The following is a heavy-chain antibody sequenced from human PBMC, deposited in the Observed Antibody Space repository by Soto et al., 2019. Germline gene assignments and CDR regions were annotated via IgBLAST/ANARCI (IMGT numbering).Heavy chain of an antibody. V-gene: IGHV4-59*01. CDR3: AXVGYYDFWSGPKPLFDY. Sequence: SGTLSLTCTVSGGSISSYYWSWIRQPPGKGLEWIGYIYYSGSTNYNPSLKSRVTISVDTSKNQFSLKLSSVTAADTAVYYCAXVGYYDFWSGPKPLFDYWGQGTLVTVSS. J-gene: IGHJ4*02. CDR1: GGSISSYY. D-gene: IGHD3-3*01. CDR2: IYYSGST.